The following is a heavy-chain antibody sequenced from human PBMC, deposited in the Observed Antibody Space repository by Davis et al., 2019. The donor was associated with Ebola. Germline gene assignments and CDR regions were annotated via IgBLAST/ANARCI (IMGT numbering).Heavy chain of an antibody. CDR1: GYTFTSYY. J-gene: IGHJ4*02. Sequence: ASVNVSRKASGYTFTSYYMHWVRHAPGQGLAWMGIINPSGGSTSYAQKFQGRVTMTSDTSTSTVYMELSSLRSEDTAVYSCAREWGSIAASFDYWGQGTLVTVSS. D-gene: IGHD6-6*01. CDR3: AREWGSIAASFDY. CDR2: INPSGGST. V-gene: IGHV1-46*01.